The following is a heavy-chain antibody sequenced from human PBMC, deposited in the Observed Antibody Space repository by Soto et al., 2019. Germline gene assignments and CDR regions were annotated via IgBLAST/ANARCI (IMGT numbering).Heavy chain of an antibody. Sequence: GGSLRLSCAASGFTFSSYTMNWVRQAPGKGLECVGGISGSGGGTHYTDSVKGRFTISRDNSNNTLFLQMNSLGVDDTAVYYCVGRGAYKPDLWGQGTLVTVSS. J-gene: IGHJ5*02. CDR2: ISGSGGGT. D-gene: IGHD1-1*01. CDR1: GFTFSSYT. V-gene: IGHV3-23*01. CDR3: VGRGAYKPDL.